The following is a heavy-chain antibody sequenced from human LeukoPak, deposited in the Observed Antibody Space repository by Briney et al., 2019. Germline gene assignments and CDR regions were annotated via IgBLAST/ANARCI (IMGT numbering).Heavy chain of an antibody. J-gene: IGHJ5*02. CDR1: GYTFTGFY. CDR2: INPNSDCT. CDR3: ARGDCSSLTCYYSDDWFDP. D-gene: IGHD2-2*01. Sequence: ASVKVSCKASGYTFTGFYMHWVRQAPGQGLEWMGWINPNSDCTNYAQKFKGRVTMTSDTSISTAYMELSSLRSDDTAVYYCARGDCSSLTCYYSDDWFDPWGQGTLVTVSS. V-gene: IGHV1-2*02.